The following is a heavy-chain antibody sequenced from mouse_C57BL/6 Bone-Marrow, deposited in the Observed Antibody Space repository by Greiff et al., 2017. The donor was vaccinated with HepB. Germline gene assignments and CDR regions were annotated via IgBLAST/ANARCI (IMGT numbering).Heavy chain of an antibody. J-gene: IGHJ2*01. D-gene: IGHD2-2*01. Sequence: EVMLVESEGGLVQPGSSMKLSCTASGFTFSDYYMAWVRQVPEKGLEWVANINYDGSSTYYLDSLKSRFIISRDNAKNILYLQMSSLKSEDTATYYCARSSMVTTLFFDYWGQGTTLTVSS. V-gene: IGHV5-16*01. CDR1: GFTFSDYY. CDR2: INYDGSST. CDR3: ARSSMVTTLFFDY.